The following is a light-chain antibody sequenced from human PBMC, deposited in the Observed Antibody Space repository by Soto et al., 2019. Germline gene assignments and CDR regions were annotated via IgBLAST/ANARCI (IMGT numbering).Light chain of an antibody. CDR2: EVS. V-gene: IGLV2-14*01. J-gene: IGLJ1*01. CDR1: SSDVGGYNY. CDR3: SSYTSSSTLWV. Sequence: QSVLTQPASVSGSPGQSITISCTGNSSDVGGYNYVSWYQQHPGKAPKLMIYEVSNRPSGVSNRFSGSKSGNTASLTISGLQAEDEADYYCSSYTSSSTLWVFGTGTKLTVL.